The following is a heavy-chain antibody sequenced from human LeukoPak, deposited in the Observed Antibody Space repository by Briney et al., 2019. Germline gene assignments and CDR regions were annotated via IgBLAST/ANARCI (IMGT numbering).Heavy chain of an antibody. D-gene: IGHD3-9*01. Sequence: SETLSLTCTVSGGSISSYYWSWIRQPAGKGLEWIGRIYTSGSTNYNPSLKSRVTMSVDTSKNQFSLKLSSVTAADTAVYYCARVGGAYYDILTGYLTWYYFDHWGQGTLVTVSS. J-gene: IGHJ4*02. CDR1: GGSISSYY. CDR3: ARVGGAYYDILTGYLTWYYFDH. V-gene: IGHV4-4*07. CDR2: IYTSGST.